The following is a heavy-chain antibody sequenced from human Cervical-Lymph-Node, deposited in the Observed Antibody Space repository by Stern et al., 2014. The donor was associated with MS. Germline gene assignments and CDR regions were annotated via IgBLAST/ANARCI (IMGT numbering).Heavy chain of an antibody. D-gene: IGHD6-6*01. CDR2: IVPIFGTA. CDR3: ARENSSSAHPFDN. J-gene: IGHJ4*02. Sequence: QEQLVESGAEVKKPGSSVKVSCKTSGDTFRNYAISWGRQAPGQGLHWMGGIVPIFGTATHEHNFRGRLTLTADQTTNTVYMTLTSLRFEDTAKYFCARENSSSAHPFDNWGQGTLVTVSS. CDR1: GDTFRNYA. V-gene: IGHV1-69*01.